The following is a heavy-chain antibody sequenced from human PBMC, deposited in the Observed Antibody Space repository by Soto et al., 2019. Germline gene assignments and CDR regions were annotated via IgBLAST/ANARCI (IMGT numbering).Heavy chain of an antibody. CDR1: GGTFSSYT. J-gene: IGHJ3*02. Sequence: QVQLVQSGAEVKKPGSSVKVSCKASGGTFSSYTISWVRQAPGQGLEWMGRIIPILGIANYAQKFQGRVTITADKSTRTAYRERGSRRSENPAVYYCASDGIMVRGFIMTDAFDIWGQGKMVTVFS. CDR3: ASDGIMVRGFIMTDAFDI. CDR2: IIPILGIA. D-gene: IGHD3-10*01. V-gene: IGHV1-69*02.